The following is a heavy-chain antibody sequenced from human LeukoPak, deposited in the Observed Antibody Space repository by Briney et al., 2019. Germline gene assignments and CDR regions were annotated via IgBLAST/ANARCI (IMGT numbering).Heavy chain of an antibody. CDR2: ISGSGGST. CDR3: ANFRYNWNDGGL. Sequence: PGGSLRLSCAASGFTFSSYVMSWVRQAPGKGLEWVSAISGSGGSTYYADSVKGRFTISRDNSKNTLYLQMNSLRAEDTAVYYCANFRYNWNDGGLWGQGTLVTVSS. CDR1: GFTFSSYV. J-gene: IGHJ4*02. V-gene: IGHV3-23*01. D-gene: IGHD1-20*01.